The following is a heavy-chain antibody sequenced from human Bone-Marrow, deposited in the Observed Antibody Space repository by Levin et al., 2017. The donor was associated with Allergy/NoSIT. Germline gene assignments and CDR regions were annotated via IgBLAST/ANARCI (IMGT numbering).Heavy chain of an antibody. CDR1: GFTFGVYA. Sequence: PPGGSLRLSCTASGFTFGVYAMSWFRQAPGKGLEWVGFISSRTYGETTEYAASVKGRFSISRDDSKSIAYLQMNSLKTEDTAVYYCARGGGWSGYSESVYWGQGTLVSVSS. CDR3: ARGGGWSGYSESVY. CDR2: ISSRTYGETT. J-gene: IGHJ4*02. V-gene: IGHV3-49*03. D-gene: IGHD3-3*01.